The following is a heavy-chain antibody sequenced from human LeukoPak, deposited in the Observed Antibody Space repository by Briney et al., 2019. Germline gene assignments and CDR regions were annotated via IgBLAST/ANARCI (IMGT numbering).Heavy chain of an antibody. CDR1: GYTFTGYY. V-gene: IGHV1-2*02. D-gene: IGHD1-26*01. CDR3: ARGRGVYGGSFYNWFDP. Sequence: ASVKVSCKASGYTFTGYYMHWVRQAPGQGLEWMGWINPNSGGTNYAQNFQGRATMTRDTSISTAYMELSRLTSDDTAGYYCARGRGVYGGSFYNWFDPWGQGTLVTVSS. J-gene: IGHJ5*02. CDR2: INPNSGGT.